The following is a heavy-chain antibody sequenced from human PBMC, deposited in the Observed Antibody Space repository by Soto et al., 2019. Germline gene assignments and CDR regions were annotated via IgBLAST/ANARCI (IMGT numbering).Heavy chain of an antibody. V-gene: IGHV3-11*01. Sequence: VVSLRLSCASSGLTFNDYYMSWIRQAPGKGLEWVSYISSSGSTIYYADSVKGRFTISRDNAKNSLYLQMNSLRAEDTAVYYCARELSSATRHYYGTDFWGQATTVTVAS. D-gene: IGHD1-26*01. CDR3: ARELSSATRHYYGTDF. CDR2: ISSSGSTI. J-gene: IGHJ6*02. CDR1: GLTFNDYY.